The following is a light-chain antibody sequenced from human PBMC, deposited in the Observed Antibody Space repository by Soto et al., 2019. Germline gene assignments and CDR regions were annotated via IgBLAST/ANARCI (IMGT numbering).Light chain of an antibody. CDR2: ATS. V-gene: IGKV1-6*01. CDR1: QGIRNN. J-gene: IGKJ1*01. Sequence: AIQMTQSPSSLSASVGDRVTITCRASQGIRNNLGWFQQRPGKAPKLLIYATSSLQSGVPSRFSGSGSGTDFTLSISSMQPEDFATYYCLQDYKYPWTFGQGTKVEIK. CDR3: LQDYKYPWT.